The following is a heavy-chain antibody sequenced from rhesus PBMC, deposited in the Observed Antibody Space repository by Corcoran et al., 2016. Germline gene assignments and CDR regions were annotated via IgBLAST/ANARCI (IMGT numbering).Heavy chain of an antibody. J-gene: IGHJ4*01. V-gene: IGHV4-122*02. CDR3: ARDWTSNGWYYFDY. Sequence: QVQLQEPGPGLVKPSETLSLTCAVSGDPINPGDNHLSLVRQPPGKGLEWIGYLTYGGTTNYTSPLKSRVTISRDTSKNLFSLSLNSLTAADTAVYYCARDWTSNGWYYFDYWGQGVLVSVSS. D-gene: IGHD2-2*01. CDR1: GDPINPGDNH. CDR2: LTYGGTT.